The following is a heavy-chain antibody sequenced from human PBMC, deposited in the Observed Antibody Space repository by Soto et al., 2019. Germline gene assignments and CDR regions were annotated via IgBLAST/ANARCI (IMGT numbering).Heavy chain of an antibody. D-gene: IGHD6-13*01. Sequence: QVQLQESGPGLVKPSQTLSLTCTVSGGSISSGGYYWSWIRQHPGKGLEWIGYIYYSGSTYYNPSLKSSVTISVDTDKNQYCLKLSSVTAADPAVYCCARVPAADFFAYWGQGTLVTVS. CDR3: ARVPAADFFAY. J-gene: IGHJ4*02. CDR1: GGSISSGGYY. V-gene: IGHV4-31*03. CDR2: IYYSGST.